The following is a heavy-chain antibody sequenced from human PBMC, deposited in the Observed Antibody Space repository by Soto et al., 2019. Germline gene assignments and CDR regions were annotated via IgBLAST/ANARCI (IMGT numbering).Heavy chain of an antibody. D-gene: IGHD5-18*01. Sequence: ESGGGLVQPGRSLRLSCAASGFTFDDYAMHWVRQAPGKGLEWVSGISWTSGSIGYADSVKGRFTISRDNAKNSLYLQMNSLRADDTAVYYCAKVVNGYYDDALDIWGQGTMVTVSS. CDR3: AKVVNGYYDDALDI. V-gene: IGHV3-9*01. CDR2: ISWTSGSI. J-gene: IGHJ3*02. CDR1: GFTFDDYA.